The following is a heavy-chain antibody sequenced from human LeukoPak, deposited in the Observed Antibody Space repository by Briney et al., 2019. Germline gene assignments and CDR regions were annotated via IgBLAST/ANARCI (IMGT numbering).Heavy chain of an antibody. CDR1: AGSISSHY. J-gene: IGHJ4*02. CDR3: ARATAVAVDV. Sequence: PSETLSLTCTVSAGSISSHYWSWIRQPPGKRLEWIGYIYYSGSTSYNPSLKSRVTISADTSKNQFSLKLSSVTAADTAVYYCARATAVAVDVWGQGTLVTVSS. D-gene: IGHD6-13*01. V-gene: IGHV4-59*11. CDR2: IYYSGST.